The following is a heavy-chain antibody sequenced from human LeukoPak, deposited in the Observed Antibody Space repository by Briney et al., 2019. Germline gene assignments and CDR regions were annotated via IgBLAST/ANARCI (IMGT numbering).Heavy chain of an antibody. CDR1: GFTFSSYA. Sequence: PGSSVRLSCVSSGFTFSSYAMSWVRQAPWKGLEWVSAISGSGGSTYYVDCVNGRFIISRDNSKNTLYLQMNSLRAEDKAVYYCAKDLYKLTTVTTLGDYWGQGTLVTVSS. CDR2: ISGSGGST. V-gene: IGHV3-23*01. D-gene: IGHD4-17*01. J-gene: IGHJ4*02. CDR3: AKDLYKLTTVTTLGDY.